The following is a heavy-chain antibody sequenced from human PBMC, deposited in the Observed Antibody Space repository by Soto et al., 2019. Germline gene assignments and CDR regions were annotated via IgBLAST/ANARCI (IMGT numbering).Heavy chain of an antibody. CDR2: IYPGDSDT. Sequence: GESLKISCKGSGYSFTSYWIGWVRQMPGKGLEWMGIIYPGDSDTRYSPSFQGQVTISADKSISTAYLQWSSLKASDTAMYYCARSSTDSSSWYWDFDYWGQGTLVTVSS. D-gene: IGHD6-13*01. J-gene: IGHJ4*02. CDR3: ARSSTDSSSWYWDFDY. V-gene: IGHV5-51*01. CDR1: GYSFTSYW.